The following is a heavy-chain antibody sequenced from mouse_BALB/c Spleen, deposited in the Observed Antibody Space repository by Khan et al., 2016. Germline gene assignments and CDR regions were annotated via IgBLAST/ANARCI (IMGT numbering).Heavy chain of an antibody. V-gene: IGHV5-6-4*01. Sequence: EVELVESGGGLVKPGGSLKLSCAASGFTFSSYTMSWVRQTPEKRLEWVATISSGGSYTHYPDSVKGRFTISRDNAKNTLYLQMSSLKSEDTAMYYCTRNWADYWGQGTTLTVSS. J-gene: IGHJ2*01. CDR1: GFTFSSYT. CDR3: TRNWADY. CDR2: ISSGGSYT. D-gene: IGHD4-1*01.